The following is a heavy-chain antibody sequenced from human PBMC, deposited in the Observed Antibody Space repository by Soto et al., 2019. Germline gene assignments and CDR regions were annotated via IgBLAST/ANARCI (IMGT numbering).Heavy chain of an antibody. CDR1: GYTFTGYY. J-gene: IGHJ6*03. V-gene: IGHV1-2*04. D-gene: IGHD4-17*01. CDR2: INPNSGGT. Sequence: EASVKVSCKASGYTFTGYYMHCVRQAPGQGLEWMGWINPNSGGTNYAQKFQGWVTMTRDTSISTAYMELSRLRSDDTAVYYCARGPTVTTNYYYYYMDVWGKGTTVTVSS. CDR3: ARGPTVTTNYYYYYMDV.